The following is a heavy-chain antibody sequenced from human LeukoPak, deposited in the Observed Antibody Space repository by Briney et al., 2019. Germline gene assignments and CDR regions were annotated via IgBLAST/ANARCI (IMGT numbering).Heavy chain of an antibody. V-gene: IGHV4-59*12. D-gene: IGHD1-26*01. CDR1: GGSISSYY. CDR2: IYYSGST. Sequence: SETLSLTCTVSGGSISSYYWSWIRQPPGKGLECIGYIYYSGSTNYNPSLKSRVTISVDTSKNQFSLKLSSVTAADTAVYYCARSASGSYPDYWGQGTQVTVSS. CDR3: ARSASGSYPDY. J-gene: IGHJ4*02.